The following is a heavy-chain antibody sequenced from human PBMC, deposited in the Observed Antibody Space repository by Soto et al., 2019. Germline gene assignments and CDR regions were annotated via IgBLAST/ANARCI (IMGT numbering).Heavy chain of an antibody. Sequence: GGSLRLSCAASGFTFSSYAMSWVRQAPGKGLEWVSAISGSGGSTYYADSVKGRFTISRDNSKNTLYLQMNSLRAEDTAVYYCAKDLTAGRNVLRFLEWLPGPGAGYFDYWGQGNLVTVSS. V-gene: IGHV3-23*01. CDR2: ISGSGGST. CDR3: AKDLTAGRNVLRFLEWLPGPGAGYFDY. D-gene: IGHD3-3*01. J-gene: IGHJ4*02. CDR1: GFTFSSYA.